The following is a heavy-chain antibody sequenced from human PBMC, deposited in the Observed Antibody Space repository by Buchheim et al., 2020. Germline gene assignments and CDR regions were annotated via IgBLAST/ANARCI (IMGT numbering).Heavy chain of an antibody. D-gene: IGHD6-19*01. CDR3: AKAVAGTNTPFDY. V-gene: IGHV3-23*01. J-gene: IGHJ4*02. CDR1: GFTFSSYA. Sequence: EVQLLESGGGLVQPGGSLRLSCAASGFTFSSYAMSWVRQAPGKGLEWVSGIGGSGTSPYYADSVKGRFTISRDISKNTLYLQMNSLRAEDTAVYYCAKAVAGTNTPFDYWGQGTL. CDR2: IGGSGTSP.